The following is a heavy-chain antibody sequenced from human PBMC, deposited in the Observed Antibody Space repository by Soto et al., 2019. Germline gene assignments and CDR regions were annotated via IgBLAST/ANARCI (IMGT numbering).Heavy chain of an antibody. J-gene: IGHJ4*02. CDR2: ISYDGSNK. D-gene: IGHD2-15*01. V-gene: IGHV3-30-3*01. Sequence: QVQLVESGGGVVQPGRSLRLSCAASEFTFSSYAMHWVRQAPGKGLEWVAVISYDGSNKYYADSVKGRFTISRDNSKNTLYLQMNSLRAEDTAVYYCARERYCSGGSCYKSLDYWGQGTLVTVSS. CDR3: ARERYCSGGSCYKSLDY. CDR1: EFTFSSYA.